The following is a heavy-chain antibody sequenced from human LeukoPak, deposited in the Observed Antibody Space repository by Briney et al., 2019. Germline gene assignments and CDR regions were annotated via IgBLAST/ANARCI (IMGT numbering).Heavy chain of an antibody. CDR3: ARDDYGGQRGGFDY. V-gene: IGHV3-13*01. D-gene: IGHD4-23*01. Sequence: GGSLRLSCAASGFTFSSYDMHWVRQATGKGLEWVSAIGTAGDTYYPGSVKGRFTISRENAKNSLYLQMNSLRAGDTAVYYCARDDYGGQRGGFDYWGQGTLVTVSS. CDR1: GFTFSSYD. J-gene: IGHJ4*02. CDR2: IGTAGDT.